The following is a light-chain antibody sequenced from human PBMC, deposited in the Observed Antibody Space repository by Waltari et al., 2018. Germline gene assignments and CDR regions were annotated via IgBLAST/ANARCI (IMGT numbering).Light chain of an antibody. CDR2: LGS. J-gene: IGKJ4*01. V-gene: IGKV2-28*01. CDR1: KNLLHSNGNHS. CDR3: MQGLQTPST. Sequence: DIVMTQSPIHLPVTPGDSAAISSRSTKNLLHSNGNHSVYWYLQKPGQSPQLLIYLGSKRASGVPDRFRGGGSGREFTLTISRVEADDVGVYYCMQGLQTPSTFGGGTRLEIK.